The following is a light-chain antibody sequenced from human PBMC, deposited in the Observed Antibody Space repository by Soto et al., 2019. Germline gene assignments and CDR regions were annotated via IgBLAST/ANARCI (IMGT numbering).Light chain of an antibody. CDR2: WAS. CDR3: QQYYSTPWT. J-gene: IGKJ2*02. CDR1: QSVLYSSNNKNY. V-gene: IGKV4-1*01. Sequence: DIVMTQSPDSLAVSLGERDTINCKSSQSVLYSSNNKNYLAWYQQKPGQPPKLLIYWASTRESGVPDRFSGSGSGTDFTLTISRLQAEDVAVYYCQQYYSTPWTFGQGTKLEIK.